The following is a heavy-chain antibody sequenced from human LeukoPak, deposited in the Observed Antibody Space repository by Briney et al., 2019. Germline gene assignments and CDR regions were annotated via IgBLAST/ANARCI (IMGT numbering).Heavy chain of an antibody. CDR1: GGSISCYY. J-gene: IGHJ5*02. D-gene: IGHD6-13*01. CDR3: ARSIAAAWWFDP. Sequence: SETLSLTCTVSGGSISCYYWSWIRQPPGKGLEWIGYIYTSGSTNYNPSLKSRVTISVDTSKNQFSLKLSSVTAADTAVYYCARSIAAAWWFDPWGQGTLVTVSS. CDR2: IYTSGST. V-gene: IGHV4-4*09.